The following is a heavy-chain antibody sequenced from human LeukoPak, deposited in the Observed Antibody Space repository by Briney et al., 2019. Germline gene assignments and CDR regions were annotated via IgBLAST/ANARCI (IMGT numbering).Heavy chain of an antibody. CDR3: ASEGVVGGAAHFDY. V-gene: IGHV3-21*01. CDR2: IDVGSYT. D-gene: IGHD1-26*01. Sequence: PGESLSLSCEASGFTFSSNGMNWVRKAPGKGLEWVSSIDVGSYTYYADSVKGRFTISRDNAKNSLYLQMNSLRVEDTAVYYCASEGVVGGAAHFDYWGQGTLVTVSS. J-gene: IGHJ4*02. CDR1: GFTFSSNG.